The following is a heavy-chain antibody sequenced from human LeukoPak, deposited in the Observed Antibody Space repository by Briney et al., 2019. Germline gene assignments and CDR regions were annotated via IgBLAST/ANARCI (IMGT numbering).Heavy chain of an antibody. J-gene: IGHJ4*02. CDR2: TEPDGSEE. V-gene: IGHV3-7*04. D-gene: IGHD5-12*01. Sequence: GGSLRLSCAVSGFTFSSYWMSWVRQAPGKGLEWVANTEPDGSEEYCVDSVKGRFTISRDNAKNSLYLQMNSLRAEDTAVYYCARGGYSAYEPLGYWGQGTLVTVSS. CDR3: ARGGYSAYEPLGY. CDR1: GFTFSSYW.